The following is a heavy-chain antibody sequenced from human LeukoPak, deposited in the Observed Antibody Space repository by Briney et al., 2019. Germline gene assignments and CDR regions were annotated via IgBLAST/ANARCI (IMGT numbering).Heavy chain of an antibody. CDR2: ISYDGSNK. J-gene: IGHJ6*03. CDR1: GFTFSSYA. Sequence: GGSLRLSCAASGFTFSSYAMHWVRQAPGKGLEWVAVISYDGSNKYYADSVKGRFTISRDNSTNTLYLQMNSLRAEDTAVYYCARGQGMYYYYYMDVWGKGTTVTVSS. CDR3: ARGQGMYYYYYMDV. V-gene: IGHV3-30*01.